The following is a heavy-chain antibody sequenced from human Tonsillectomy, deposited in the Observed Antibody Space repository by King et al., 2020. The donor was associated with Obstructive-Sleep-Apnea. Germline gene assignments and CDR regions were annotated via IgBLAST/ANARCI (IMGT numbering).Heavy chain of an antibody. D-gene: IGHD4-17*01. CDR3: ARDPGWGGDYANNYFDP. V-gene: IGHV4-59*11. CDR1: GASITSHF. J-gene: IGHJ5*02. CDR2: VSQTGFS. Sequence: QLQESGPGLVKPSETLSLICTVSGASITSHFWGWIRQPPGGGLEWIGCVSQTGFSDYNPILKSRVTISVDTSKNQLSLMLTSVTAADTAVYYCARDPGWGGDYANNYFDPWGQGNLVTVS.